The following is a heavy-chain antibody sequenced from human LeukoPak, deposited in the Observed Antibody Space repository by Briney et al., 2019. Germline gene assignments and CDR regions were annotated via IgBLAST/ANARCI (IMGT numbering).Heavy chain of an antibody. CDR2: VDPEDGET. CDR3: ATDGEGYSNWFDP. J-gene: IGHJ5*02. CDR1: GFTFSGSA. D-gene: IGHD1-1*01. V-gene: IGHV1-69-2*01. Sequence: PGGSLRLSCAASGFTFSGSAMHWVQQAPGKGLEWMGLVDPEDGETIYAEKFQGRVTITADTSTDTAYMELSSLRSEDTAVYYCATDGEGYSNWFDPWGQGTLVTVSS.